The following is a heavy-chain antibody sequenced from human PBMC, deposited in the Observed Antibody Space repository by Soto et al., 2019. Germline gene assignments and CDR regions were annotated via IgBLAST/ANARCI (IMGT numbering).Heavy chain of an antibody. J-gene: IGHJ5*02. V-gene: IGHV2-70*01. CDR2: IDWDDDK. D-gene: IGHD3-3*01. Sequence: ESGPTLVNPTQTLTLTCTFSGFSLSTSGMCVSWIRQPPGKALEWLALIDWDDDKYYSTSLKTRLTISKDTSKNQVVLTMTNVDPVDTATYYCARTHYDFWSGSNWFDPWGQGTLVTVSS. CDR1: GFSLSTSGMC. CDR3: ARTHYDFWSGSNWFDP.